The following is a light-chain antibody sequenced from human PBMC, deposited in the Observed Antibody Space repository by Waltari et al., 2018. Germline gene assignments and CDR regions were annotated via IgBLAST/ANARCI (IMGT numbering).Light chain of an antibody. CDR1: QGISSA. J-gene: IGKJ3*01. CDR3: QQFNNYPHEVT. CDR2: DAS. V-gene: IGKV1D-13*01. Sequence: GDRVTITCRASQGISSALAWYQQKPGKAPKLLIYDASSLESGVPSRFSGSGSGTDFTLTISSLQPEDFATYYCQQFNNYPHEVTFGPGTKVDIK.